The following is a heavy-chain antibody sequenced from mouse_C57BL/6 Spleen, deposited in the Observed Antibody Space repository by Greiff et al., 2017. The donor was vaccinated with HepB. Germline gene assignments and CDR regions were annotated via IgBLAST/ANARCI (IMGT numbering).Heavy chain of an antibody. J-gene: IGHJ3*01. CDR2: ISSGSSTI. CDR3: ARGGGSSSAWFAY. Sequence: DVMLVESGGGLVKPGGSLKLSCAASGFTFSDYGMHWVRQAPEKGLEWVAYISSGSSTIYYADTVKGRFTISRDNAKNTLFLQMTSLRSEDTAMYDCARGGGSSSAWFAYWGQGTLVTVSA. V-gene: IGHV5-17*01. D-gene: IGHD1-1*01. CDR1: GFTFSDYG.